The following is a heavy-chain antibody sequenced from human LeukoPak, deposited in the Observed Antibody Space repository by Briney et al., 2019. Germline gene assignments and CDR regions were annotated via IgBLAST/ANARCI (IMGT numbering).Heavy chain of an antibody. CDR3: VRDSSLIV. Sequence: PGGSLRLSCAASGFTLSSHWMEWVRQAPGKGLECASRISPDGTYTHHADSVKGRFTISRDNAQNTLYLQMNILRAEDTALYYCVRDSSLIVWGQGTLVTVSS. CDR2: ISPDGTYT. V-gene: IGHV3-74*01. CDR1: GFTLSSHW. J-gene: IGHJ4*02. D-gene: IGHD2-21*01.